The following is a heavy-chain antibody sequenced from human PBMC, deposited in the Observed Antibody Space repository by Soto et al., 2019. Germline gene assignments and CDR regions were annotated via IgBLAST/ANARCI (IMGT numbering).Heavy chain of an antibody. Sequence: GESLKISCKGSGYSFAGYWITWVRQKPGKGLEWMGRIDPSDSQTYYSPSFRGHVTISVTKSITTVFLQWSSLRASDTAMYYCARQIYDSDTGPNFQYYFDSWGQGAPVTVFS. CDR1: GYSFAGYW. CDR3: ARQIYDSDTGPNFQYYFDS. J-gene: IGHJ4*02. V-gene: IGHV5-10-1*01. CDR2: IDPSDSQT. D-gene: IGHD3-22*01.